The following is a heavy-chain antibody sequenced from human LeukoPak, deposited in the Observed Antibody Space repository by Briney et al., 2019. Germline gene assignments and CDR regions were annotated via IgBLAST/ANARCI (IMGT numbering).Heavy chain of an antibody. V-gene: IGHV3-23*01. CDR3: AKKTSYCGGDCYPYYFDH. Sequence: PGGSLRLSCAASGFAFGSYTMGWVRQAPGKGLEWVSAITGSGGSTYYADSVKGRFTISRDSSKNTLYLQMNSLRAEETAVYYCAKKTSYCGGDCYPYYFDHWGQGTLVTVSS. J-gene: IGHJ4*02. CDR1: GFAFGSYT. D-gene: IGHD2-21*02. CDR2: ITGSGGST.